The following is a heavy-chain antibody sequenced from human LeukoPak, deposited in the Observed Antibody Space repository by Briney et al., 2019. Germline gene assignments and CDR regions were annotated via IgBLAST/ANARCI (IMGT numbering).Heavy chain of an antibody. Sequence: ASVKVSCKASGYTFTGYYMHWVRQAPGQGLEWMGWINPNSGGTNYAQKFQGWVTMTRDTSISTAYMELSRLRSDDTAVYYCARDRRDTAMVSPTPGMDVWGQGTTVTVSS. D-gene: IGHD5-18*01. CDR1: GYTFTGYY. CDR2: INPNSGGT. V-gene: IGHV1-2*04. CDR3: ARDRRDTAMVSPTPGMDV. J-gene: IGHJ6*02.